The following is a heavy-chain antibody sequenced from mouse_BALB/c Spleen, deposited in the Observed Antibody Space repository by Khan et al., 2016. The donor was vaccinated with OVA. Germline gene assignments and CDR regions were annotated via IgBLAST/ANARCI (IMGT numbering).Heavy chain of an antibody. CDR3: SRRGLRWDFDY. Sequence: VQLQQSGAELAKPGASVKMSCKASGYTFINYWILWVKQRPGQGLEWIGYINPSTGYTEYNQNFKDKATLTADKYSSTAYMKLRSRTSEDSAFYYCSRRGLRWDFDYWGQGTTLTVSS. J-gene: IGHJ2*01. V-gene: IGHV1-7*01. D-gene: IGHD1-1*01. CDR1: GYTFINYW. CDR2: INPSTGYT.